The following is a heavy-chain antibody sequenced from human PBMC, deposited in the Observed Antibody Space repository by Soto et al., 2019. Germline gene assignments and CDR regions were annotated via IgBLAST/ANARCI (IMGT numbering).Heavy chain of an antibody. CDR2: MNPNSGNT. CDR3: ARGAYFTFVGVVTPLFDS. Sequence: ASVKVSCKASGYTFTSYDINWVRQATGQGLEWMGWMNPNSGNTGYAQKFQGRVTMTRNTSISTAYMELSSLRSEDTAVYYCARGAYFTFVGVVTPLFDSWGQGSLVIVS. CDR1: GYTFTSYD. J-gene: IGHJ5*01. D-gene: IGHD3-3*01. V-gene: IGHV1-8*01.